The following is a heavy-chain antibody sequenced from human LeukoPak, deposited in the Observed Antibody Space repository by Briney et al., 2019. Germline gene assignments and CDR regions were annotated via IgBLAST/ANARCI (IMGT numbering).Heavy chain of an antibody. J-gene: IGHJ6*04. D-gene: IGHD3-10*02. CDR3: AELGITMIGGV. Sequence: GGSLRLSCAASGFTFSSYAMHWVRQAPGKGLEWVAVISYDGSNKYYADSVKGRFTISRDNSKNTLYLQMDSLRAEDTAVYYCAELGITMIGGVWGKGTTVTISS. V-gene: IGHV3-30*04. CDR2: ISYDGSNK. CDR1: GFTFSSYA.